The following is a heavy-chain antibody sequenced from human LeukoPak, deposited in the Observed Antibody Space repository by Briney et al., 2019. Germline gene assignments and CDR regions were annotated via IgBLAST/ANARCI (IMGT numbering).Heavy chain of an antibody. Sequence: ASVKVSCKVSGYTHTELSMHWVRQAPGKGLEWMGRFDPEDGDTIYAQKFQGRVTMTEDTSTNTAYMELSSLRSEDTAGYYCATQQLVRFVLRFQHWGQGTLVTVSS. CDR3: ATQQLVRFVLRFQH. CDR2: FDPEDGDT. V-gene: IGHV1-24*01. D-gene: IGHD6-13*01. J-gene: IGHJ1*01. CDR1: GYTHTELS.